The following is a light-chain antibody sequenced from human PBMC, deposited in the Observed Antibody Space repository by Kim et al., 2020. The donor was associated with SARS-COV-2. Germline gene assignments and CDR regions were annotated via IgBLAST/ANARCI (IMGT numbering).Light chain of an antibody. V-gene: IGLV1-40*01. CDR2: ANT. CDR1: TYKIGTDFD. J-gene: IGLJ3*02. CDR3: QAYDSNSGV. Sequence: GQKVYFSCTGLTYKIGTDFDVHWYQQIPGTAPKVLIYANTNRPSGVPDRFSGSKSGTSASLTITGLQADDEGDYYCQAYDSNSGVFGGGTQLTVL.